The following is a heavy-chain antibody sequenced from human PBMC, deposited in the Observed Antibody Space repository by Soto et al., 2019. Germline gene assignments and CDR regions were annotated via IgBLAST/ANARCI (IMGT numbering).Heavy chain of an antibody. V-gene: IGHV3-30-3*01. D-gene: IGHD7-27*01. CDR2: ISYDGSNK. CDR3: ARERLPGRTGVPDSWFDP. J-gene: IGHJ5*02. Sequence: QVQLVESGGGVVQPGRSLRLSCAASGFTFSSYAMHWVRQAPGKGLEWVAVISYDGSNKYYEDSVKGRFTISSDNSKNSLYQQMNSQIAEETAGYCCARERLPGRTGVPDSWFDPWGQGTLDTVSP. CDR1: GFTFSSYA.